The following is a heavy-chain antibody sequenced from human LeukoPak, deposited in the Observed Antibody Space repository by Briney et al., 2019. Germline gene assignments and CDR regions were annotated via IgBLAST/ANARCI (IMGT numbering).Heavy chain of an antibody. Sequence: GGTLRLSCAGSGLPFSSHGMNWVRQAPGKGLEWVSGISPGGGPTYYADSVKGRFTISRDDSKNTLYLQMKNLRAEDTAVYYCAKDRVRFGELLNYYFDYWGQGTLVTVSP. CDR3: AKDRVRFGELLNYYFDY. D-gene: IGHD3-10*01. J-gene: IGHJ4*02. V-gene: IGHV3-23*01. CDR2: ISPGGGPT. CDR1: GLPFSSHG.